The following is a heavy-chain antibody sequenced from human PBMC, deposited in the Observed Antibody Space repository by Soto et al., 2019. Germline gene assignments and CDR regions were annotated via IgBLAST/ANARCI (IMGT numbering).Heavy chain of an antibody. J-gene: IGHJ4*02. CDR1: GFTFSSYA. CDR2: ISGSGGST. CDR3: ARDPSHSYYTLFYYFDY. Sequence: LRLSCAASGFTFSSYAMSWVRQAPGKGLEWVSAISGSGGSTYYADSVKGRFTISRDNSKNTLYLQKNSLRAEDTAVYYCARDPSHSYYTLFYYFDYWGQGTLVTVSS. D-gene: IGHD1-26*01. V-gene: IGHV3-23*01.